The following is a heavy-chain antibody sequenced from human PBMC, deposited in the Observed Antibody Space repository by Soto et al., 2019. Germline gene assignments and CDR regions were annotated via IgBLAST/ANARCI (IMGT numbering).Heavy chain of an antibody. Sequence: GGSLRLSCAASGFTFSSYWMSWVRQAPGKGLECVANIKQDGSEKYYVDSVKGRFTISRDNAKNSLYLQMNSLRAEDTAVYSCARDQCSGSDAFDIWGQGTMVTVSS. V-gene: IGHV3-7*03. J-gene: IGHJ3*02. D-gene: IGHD3-10*02. CDR2: IKQDGSEK. CDR1: GFTFSSYW. CDR3: ARDQCSGSDAFDI.